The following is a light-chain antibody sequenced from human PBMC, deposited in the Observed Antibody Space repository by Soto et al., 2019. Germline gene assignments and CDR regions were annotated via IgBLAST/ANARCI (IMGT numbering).Light chain of an antibody. Sequence: EIVLTQSPATLSLSPGERATLSCRASQSVSSYLAWYQQKPGQAPRLLIYDASNRATGIPARFSGSGSGTEFTLTISSLQSEDFAVYYCQQYNNWPLSLTFGGGTKVEIK. CDR1: QSVSSY. CDR2: DAS. CDR3: QQYNNWPLSLT. V-gene: IGKV3-11*01. J-gene: IGKJ4*01.